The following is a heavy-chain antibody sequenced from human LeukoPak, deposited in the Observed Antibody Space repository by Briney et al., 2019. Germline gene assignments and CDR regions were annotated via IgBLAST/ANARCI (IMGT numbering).Heavy chain of an antibody. CDR1: GGSISSSSYY. D-gene: IGHD3-9*01. Sequence: SETLSLTCTVSGGSISSSSYYWGWIRQPPGKGLEWIGSIYYSGSTYYNPSLKSRVTISVDTSKNQFSLKLSSVTAADTAVYYCARVYYDILTGSNWFDPWGQGTPVTVSS. V-gene: IGHV4-39*07. CDR2: IYYSGST. CDR3: ARVYYDILTGSNWFDP. J-gene: IGHJ5*02.